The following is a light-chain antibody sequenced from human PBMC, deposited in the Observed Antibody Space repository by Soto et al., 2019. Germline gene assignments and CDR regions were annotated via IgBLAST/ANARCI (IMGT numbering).Light chain of an antibody. V-gene: IGLV2-14*01. Sequence: QSVLTQPPSASGSPGQSVTITCSGTSSDVGEENYVSWYQQHPGEAPKLVIYEVSNRPSGVSNRFSGSKSGNTASLTISGLQADDEADYYCCSKTSSITYVFGSGTKLTVL. J-gene: IGLJ1*01. CDR2: EVS. CDR1: SSDVGEENY. CDR3: CSKTSSITYV.